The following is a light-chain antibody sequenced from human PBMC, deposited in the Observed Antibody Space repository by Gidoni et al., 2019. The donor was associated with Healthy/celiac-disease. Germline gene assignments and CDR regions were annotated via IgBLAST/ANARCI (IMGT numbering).Light chain of an antibody. V-gene: IGKV3-11*01. J-gene: IGKJ4*02. Sequence: ELVLPQSPATLSLSPGERATLSCRASQSVSSYLAWYQQKPGQAPRLLIYDASNRATGIPARFSGSGSGTDFTLTISSREPEDFAVYYCQQRSNWPPALTFGGGTKVEIK. CDR1: QSVSSY. CDR3: QQRSNWPPALT. CDR2: DAS.